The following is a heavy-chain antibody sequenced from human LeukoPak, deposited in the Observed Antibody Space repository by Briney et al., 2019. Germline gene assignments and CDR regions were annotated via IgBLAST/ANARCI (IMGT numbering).Heavy chain of an antibody. Sequence: GESLKISCQGSGYSFTSYWIGWVRQMPGKGLEWMGIIFPSDSDTRYSPSFQGQVTISADKPISTAYLQWSSLKASDTAMYFCARGLRPMRYFEYWGQGTLVTVSS. CDR1: GYSFTSYW. CDR2: IFPSDSDT. V-gene: IGHV5-51*04. D-gene: IGHD3-3*01. J-gene: IGHJ4*02. CDR3: ARGLRPMRYFEY.